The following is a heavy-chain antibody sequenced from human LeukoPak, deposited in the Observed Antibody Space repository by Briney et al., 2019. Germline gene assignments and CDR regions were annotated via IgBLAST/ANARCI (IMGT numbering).Heavy chain of an antibody. CDR3: ARDLAATGTVDYSMDV. V-gene: IGHV1-69*05. CDR1: DYTFTTYG. Sequence: SVKVSCKASDYTFTTYGISWVRQAPGQGLEWMGGIIPIFGTANYAQKFQGRVTITTDESTSTAYMELSSLRSEDTAVYYCARDLAATGTVDYSMDVWGQGTTVTVSS. CDR2: IIPIFGTA. J-gene: IGHJ6*02. D-gene: IGHD6-13*01.